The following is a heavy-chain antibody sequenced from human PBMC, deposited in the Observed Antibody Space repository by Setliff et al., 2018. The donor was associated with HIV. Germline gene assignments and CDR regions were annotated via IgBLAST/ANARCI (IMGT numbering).Heavy chain of an antibody. D-gene: IGHD3-22*01. V-gene: IGHV4-59*08. Sequence: LSLTCTVSGGSISSYYWSWIRQPPGKGLEWIGYIYYSGSTNYNPSLKSRVTISVDTSKNRFSLKLNSVTAADTAVYHCARGDTYYHDSSGYVKSALDCFDIWGQGTMVTVSS. CDR1: GGSISSYY. J-gene: IGHJ3*02. CDR2: IYYSGST. CDR3: ARGDTYYHDSSGYVKSALDCFDI.